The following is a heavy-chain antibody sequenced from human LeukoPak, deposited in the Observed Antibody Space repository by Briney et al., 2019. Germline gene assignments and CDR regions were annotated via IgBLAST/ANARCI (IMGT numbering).Heavy chain of an antibody. V-gene: IGHV4-61*02. CDR3: VRGPPGY. Sequence: PSETLSLTCTVSGGSVTSGNYYWNWIRQPAGKGLEWIGRIYTNGGASYNPSLKSRVTISIDASKNQFSLKLSSVTAADTAVYYCVRGPPGYWGQGILVTVSS. J-gene: IGHJ4*02. CDR1: GGSVTSGNYY. CDR2: IYTNGGA.